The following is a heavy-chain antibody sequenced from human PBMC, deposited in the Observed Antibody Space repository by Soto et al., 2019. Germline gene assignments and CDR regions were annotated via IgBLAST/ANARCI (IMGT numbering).Heavy chain of an antibody. D-gene: IGHD3-10*02. CDR2: ISDDGATT. Sequence: SLRISCAARRFTFSNYGMSWVRQAPGKGLEWVSSISDDGATTYYADSAKGRFIISRDNSKSTLYLQMNGLRAEDTDIFYSAKIYVNHYEYWGQGTLVTVSS. CDR3: AKIYVNHYEY. V-gene: IGHV3-23*01. J-gene: IGHJ4*02. CDR1: RFTFSNYG.